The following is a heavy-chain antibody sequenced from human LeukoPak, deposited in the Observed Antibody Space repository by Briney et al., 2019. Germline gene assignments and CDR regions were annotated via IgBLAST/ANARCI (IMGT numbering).Heavy chain of an antibody. Sequence: SVKVSCKASGYTFTSYGISWVRQAPGQGLEWMGRIIPILGITNYAQKFQGRVTITADKSTSTVYMELSSLRSEDTAVYYCARDGEQLEANFDYWGQGTLVTVSS. V-gene: IGHV1-69*04. CDR2: IIPILGIT. CDR1: GYTFTSYG. CDR3: ARDGEQLEANFDY. J-gene: IGHJ4*02. D-gene: IGHD1-1*01.